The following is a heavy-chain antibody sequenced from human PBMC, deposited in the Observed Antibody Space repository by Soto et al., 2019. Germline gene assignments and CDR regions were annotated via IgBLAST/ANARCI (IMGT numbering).Heavy chain of an antibody. CDR1: GFTFSSYA. CDR3: ARTIAVAGHDACDI. J-gene: IGHJ3*02. CDR2: ISYDGSSN. Sequence: QVQLVESGGGVVQPGRSLRLSCAASGFTFSSYAMHWVRQAPGKGLEWVAVISYDGSSNYHADSVKGRFTISRDNSKNTLYLQMNRLRGDDTAVYYCARTIAVAGHDACDIWGQGTMVTVSS. D-gene: IGHD6-19*01. V-gene: IGHV3-30-3*01.